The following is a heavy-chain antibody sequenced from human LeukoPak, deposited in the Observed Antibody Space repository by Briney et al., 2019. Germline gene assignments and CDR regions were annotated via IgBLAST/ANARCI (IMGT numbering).Heavy chain of an antibody. CDR3: ASIQSNKTGGWFDP. D-gene: IGHD4-11*01. CDR2: FDPEDGET. J-gene: IGHJ5*02. Sequence: VASVKVSCKVSGYTLTELSMHWVRQAPGKGLEWMGGFDPEDGETIYAQKFQGRVTMTEDTSTDTAYMELSSLRSEDTAVYYCASIQSNKTGGWFDPWGQGILVTVSS. CDR1: GYTLTELS. V-gene: IGHV1-24*01.